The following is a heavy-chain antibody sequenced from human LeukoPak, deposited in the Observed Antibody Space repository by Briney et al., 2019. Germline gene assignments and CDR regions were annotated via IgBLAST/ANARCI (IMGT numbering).Heavy chain of an antibody. Sequence: SVTLSLTCTVSGGSISSSSAYWGWIRQPPGKGLEWIGSISYSKNTYYNPSLKSRVTISADTSKNQFSLTLGSVSATDTAVYSCVSARLFSYAYFAYGGEGTVVTVP. D-gene: IGHD5-18*01. CDR2: ISYSKNT. J-gene: IGHJ4*02. V-gene: IGHV4-39*01. CDR3: VSARLFSYAYFAY. CDR1: GGSISSSSAY.